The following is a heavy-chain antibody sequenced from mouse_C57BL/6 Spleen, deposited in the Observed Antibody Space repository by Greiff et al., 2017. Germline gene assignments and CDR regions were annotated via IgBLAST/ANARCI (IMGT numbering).Heavy chain of an antibody. V-gene: IGHV1-64*01. D-gene: IGHD2-4*01. J-gene: IGHJ4*01. CDR2: VYPYNGGT. Sequence: QVQLQQSGAELVKPGASVKLSCKASGYTFTSYWMHWVKQRPGQGLEWIGLVYPYNGGTSYNQKFKGKATLTVDTSSSTAYMELNSLTSEDSAVYYCARDDYDVGYYAMDYWGQGTSVTVSS. CDR3: ARDDYDVGYYAMDY. CDR1: GYTFTSYW.